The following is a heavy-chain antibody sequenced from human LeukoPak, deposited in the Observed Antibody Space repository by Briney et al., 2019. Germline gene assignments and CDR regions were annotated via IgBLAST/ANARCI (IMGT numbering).Heavy chain of an antibody. CDR3: ARESDYYGSGSYYEY. D-gene: IGHD3-10*01. CDR1: GFTFSSYG. V-gene: IGHV3-33*01. J-gene: IGHJ4*02. Sequence: GGSLRLSCAASGFTFSSYGMHWVRQAPGKGLEWVAVIWYDGSNKYYVDSVKGRFTISRDNSKNTLYLQMNSLRAEDTAVYYCARESDYYGSGSYYEYWGQGTLVTVSS. CDR2: IWYDGSNK.